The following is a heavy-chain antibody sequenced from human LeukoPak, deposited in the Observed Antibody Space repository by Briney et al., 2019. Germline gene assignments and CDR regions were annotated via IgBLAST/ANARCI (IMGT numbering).Heavy chain of an antibody. CDR2: ISSSSTYI. J-gene: IGHJ4*02. D-gene: IGHD1-26*01. V-gene: IGHV3-21*04. Sequence: GGSLRLSCAASGFTFSRYTMNWVRQAPGKGLEWVSTISSSSTYIYYADSVKGRFTISRDNSKNTLYLQMNSLRAEDTAVYYCAKDLKVGATAFDYWGQGTLVTVSS. CDR3: AKDLKVGATAFDY. CDR1: GFTFSRYT.